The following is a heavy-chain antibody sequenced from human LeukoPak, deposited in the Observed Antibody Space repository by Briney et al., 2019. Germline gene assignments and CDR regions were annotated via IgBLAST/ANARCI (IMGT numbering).Heavy chain of an antibody. V-gene: IGHV3-23*01. Sequence: GGSLRLSCAASGFIFSSYAMSWVRQVPGKGLEWVSAISGSGGSTYYADSVKGRFTISRDNSKNTLYLQMKSLRAEDTAVYYCARDKEEMVRAPYAFGLWGRGTMVIVSS. CDR1: GFIFSSYA. J-gene: IGHJ3*01. D-gene: IGHD3-10*01. CDR3: ARDKEEMVRAPYAFGL. CDR2: ISGSGGST.